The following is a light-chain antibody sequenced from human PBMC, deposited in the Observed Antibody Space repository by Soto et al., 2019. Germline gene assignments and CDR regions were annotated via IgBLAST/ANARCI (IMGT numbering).Light chain of an antibody. CDR2: DVS. Sequence: QSVLTQPASVSGSPGQSITISCTGTSSDVGGYNYVSWYQHHPGKAPKLMIYDVSNRPSGVSNLFSGSKSGNTASLTISWLQPEDEADYYCCSYTTSNTRQIVFGTGTKVTVL. CDR3: CSYTTSNTRQIV. CDR1: SSDVGGYNY. V-gene: IGLV2-14*03. J-gene: IGLJ1*01.